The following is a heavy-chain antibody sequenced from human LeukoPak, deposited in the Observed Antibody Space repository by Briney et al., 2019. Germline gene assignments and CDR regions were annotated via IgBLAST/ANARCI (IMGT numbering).Heavy chain of an antibody. CDR2: IKRDGTET. V-gene: IGHV3-7*01. D-gene: IGHD1-20*01. Sequence: GGSLRLSCVVSGFTFGDHWMSWVRQAPGKGLEWVASIKRDGTETSYVDSVRGRFTISRDNAHRSVFLQMNSLRAEDTAVYYCARDPGMTDYFFDYWGQGTLVTVAS. J-gene: IGHJ4*02. CDR3: ARDPGMTDYFFDY. CDR1: GFTFGDHW.